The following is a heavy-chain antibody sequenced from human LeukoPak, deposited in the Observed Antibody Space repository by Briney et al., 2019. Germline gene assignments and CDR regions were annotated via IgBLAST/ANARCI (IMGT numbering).Heavy chain of an antibody. D-gene: IGHD3-10*01. J-gene: IGHJ4*02. CDR1: GYTFTSYY. CDR3: ARVSSGQHFDY. V-gene: IGHV1-46*01. Sequence: ASVKASCKASGYTFTSYYVHWVRQAPGQGPEWMGIINPSGGSTSYAQKFQGRVTMTRDMSTSTVYMELSSLRSEDTAVYYCARVSSGQHFDYWGQGTLVTVSS. CDR2: INPSGGST.